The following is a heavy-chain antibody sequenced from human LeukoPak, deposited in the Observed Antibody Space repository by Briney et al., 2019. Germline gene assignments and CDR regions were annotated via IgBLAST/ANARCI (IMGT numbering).Heavy chain of an antibody. CDR1: AFIPTTYT. D-gene: IGHD6-19*01. CDR2: IGSASSTT. Sequence: SLTLSCSASAFIPTTYTMNWVRPPPGRGREWVSYIGSASSTTYYADYVKGRFTISRGNAKSSLYLQMNRLRDEDTAVYYCARVSTGWSLDYWGQGTLGSVSS. V-gene: IGHV3-48*02. J-gene: IGHJ4*02. CDR3: ARVSTGWSLDY.